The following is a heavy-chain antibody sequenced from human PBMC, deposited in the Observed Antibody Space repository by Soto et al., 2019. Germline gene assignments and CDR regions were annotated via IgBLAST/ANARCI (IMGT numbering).Heavy chain of an antibody. J-gene: IGHJ4*02. Sequence: PSETLSLTCTVSGGSIANGAYSWSWIRHHPGRGLEWIGYIHHSGSTFYNTSLKSRLTISGDTSTNHFYLKLTSVTPADTALYYCARERVSVVGNYFDYWGQGTLVTVSS. D-gene: IGHD6-19*01. CDR1: GGSIANGAYS. CDR3: ARERVSVVGNYFDY. V-gene: IGHV4-31*03. CDR2: IHHSGST.